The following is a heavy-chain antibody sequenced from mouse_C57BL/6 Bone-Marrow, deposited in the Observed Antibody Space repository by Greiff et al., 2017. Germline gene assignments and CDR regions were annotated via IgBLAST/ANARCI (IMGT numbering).Heavy chain of an antibody. Sequence: VQLQQPGAELVRPGSSVKLSCKASGYTFTSYWMHWVKQRPIQGLEWIGNIDPSDSETHYNQKFKDKATLTVDKSSSTAYRQLSSLTSEDSAVYYCARVRDYYSSWYFDVWGTGTTVTVSS. CDR2: IDPSDSET. J-gene: IGHJ1*03. V-gene: IGHV1-52*01. D-gene: IGHD2-12*01. CDR3: ARVRDYYSSWYFDV. CDR1: GYTFTSYW.